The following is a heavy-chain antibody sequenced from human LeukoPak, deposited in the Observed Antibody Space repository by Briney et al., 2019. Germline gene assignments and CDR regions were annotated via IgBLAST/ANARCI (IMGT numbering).Heavy chain of an antibody. V-gene: IGHV1-69*06. J-gene: IGHJ4*02. Sequence: TVRFSCEASGGTLGSDAISWVRQAPGQGLEWMGGIIPIFGTANYAQKFQGRVTITADKSTSTAYMELSSLRSEDTAVYYCARETIWDKGSYGYWGQGTLVTVSS. CDR1: GGTLGSDA. CDR3: ARETIWDKGSYGY. CDR2: IIPIFGTA. D-gene: IGHD1-26*01.